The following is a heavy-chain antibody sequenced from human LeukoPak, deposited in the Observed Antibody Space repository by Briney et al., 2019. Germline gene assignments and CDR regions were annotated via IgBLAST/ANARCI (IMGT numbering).Heavy chain of an antibody. V-gene: IGHV5-51*01. D-gene: IGHD5-24*01. CDR2: IYPGDSDT. CDR1: GYRFTNYW. J-gene: IGHJ4*02. CDR3: ARQASDGYNPQWVDY. Sequence: GESLKISCKASGYRFTNYWIGWVRQMPGKGLEWMGIIYPGDSDTRYSPSFQGQVTISADKSISTAYLQWSSLKASDTAMYYCARQASDGYNPQWVDYWGQGPLVTVSS.